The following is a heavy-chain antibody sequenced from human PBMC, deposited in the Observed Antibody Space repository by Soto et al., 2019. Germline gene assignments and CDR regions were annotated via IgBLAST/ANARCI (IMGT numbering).Heavy chain of an antibody. J-gene: IGHJ4*02. Sequence: QVQLVESGAGVVQPGRSLRLSCAASGFTFSSYAMHWVRQAPGKGLEWVAVISYDGSDKYYADSVKGRFTISRDNSKNTLNLQMNSLRADDTAVYYCAKALGELSPESYDYWGQGTLITVSS. CDR3: AKALGELSPESYDY. CDR2: ISYDGSDK. D-gene: IGHD3-16*02. CDR1: GFTFSSYA. V-gene: IGHV3-30*18.